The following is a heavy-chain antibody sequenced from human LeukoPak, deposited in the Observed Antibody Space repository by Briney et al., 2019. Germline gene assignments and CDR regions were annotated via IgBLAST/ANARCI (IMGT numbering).Heavy chain of an antibody. CDR3: ARVSYGSGSQFVDY. Sequence: ASVKVSCKASGYTFTSYDINWVRQATGQGLEWMGWMNPNSGNTGYAQKFQGRATMTRNTSISTAYMELSSLRSEDTAVYYCARVSYGSGSQFVDYWGQGTLVTVSS. CDR1: GYTFTSYD. V-gene: IGHV1-8*01. D-gene: IGHD3-10*01. J-gene: IGHJ4*02. CDR2: MNPNSGNT.